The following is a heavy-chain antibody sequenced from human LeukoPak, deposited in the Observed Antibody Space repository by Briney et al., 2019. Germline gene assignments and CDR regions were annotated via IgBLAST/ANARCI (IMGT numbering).Heavy chain of an antibody. CDR3: ARRVWDCSSTSCYQRNWFDP. J-gene: IGHJ5*02. CDR2: INHSGST. D-gene: IGHD2-2*01. CDR1: GGSMSSYY. Sequence: SETLSLTCTVSGGSMSSYYWSWIRQPPGKGLEWIGEINHSGSTNYNPSLKSRVTISVDTSKNQFSLKLSSVTAADTAVYYCARRVWDCSSTSCYQRNWFDPWGQGTLVTVSS. V-gene: IGHV4-34*01.